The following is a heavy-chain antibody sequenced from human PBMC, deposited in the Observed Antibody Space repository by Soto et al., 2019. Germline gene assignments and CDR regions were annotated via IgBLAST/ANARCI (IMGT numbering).Heavy chain of an antibody. J-gene: IGHJ4*02. Sequence: GGSLRLSCAASGFTFSSYSMNWVRQAPGKGLEWVSSISSSSSYIYYADSVKGRFTISRDNAKNSLYLQMNSLRAEDTAVYYCARDGRLQYYGSGSYYYWGQGTLVTVSS. CDR2: ISSSSSYI. V-gene: IGHV3-21*01. CDR3: ARDGRLQYYGSGSYYY. D-gene: IGHD3-10*01. CDR1: GFTFSSYS.